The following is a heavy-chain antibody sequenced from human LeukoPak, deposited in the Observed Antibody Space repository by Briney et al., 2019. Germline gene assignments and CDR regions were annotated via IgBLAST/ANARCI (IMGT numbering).Heavy chain of an antibody. CDR1: GGSFSGYY. Sequence: SETLSPTCAIYGGSFSGYYWSWIRQPPGKGLEWIGEINHSGSTYYNPSLKSRATISVDTSKNQFSLKLNSVTAADTAVYYCARGEPAYCSSNSYSYDYWGQGTLVTVSS. CDR3: ARGEPAYCSSNSYSYDY. J-gene: IGHJ4*02. V-gene: IGHV4-34*01. CDR2: INHSGST. D-gene: IGHD2-2*01.